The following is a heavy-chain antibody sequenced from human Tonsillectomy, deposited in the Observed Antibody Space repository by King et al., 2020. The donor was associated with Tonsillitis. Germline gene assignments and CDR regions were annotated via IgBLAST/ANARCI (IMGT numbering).Heavy chain of an antibody. Sequence: VQLVESGGGVVQPGRSLRLSCAPSGITFSSYGMHWVRQAPGKGLEWVAVIWYDGSNKYYADPVKGRFTISRDNSKNTLYLQMNSLRAEDTAVYYCARERGYSYGYGMDVWGQGTTVTVSS. CDR2: IWYDGSNK. CDR1: GITFSSYG. CDR3: ARERGYSYGYGMDV. J-gene: IGHJ6*02. V-gene: IGHV3-33*01. D-gene: IGHD5-18*01.